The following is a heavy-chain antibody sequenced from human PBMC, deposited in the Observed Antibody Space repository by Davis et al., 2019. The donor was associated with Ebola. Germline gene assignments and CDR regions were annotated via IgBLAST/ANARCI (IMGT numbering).Heavy chain of an antibody. CDR1: GFTFGDYA. V-gene: IGHV3-49*04. CDR2: IRSKAYGGKP. J-gene: IGHJ6*02. Sequence: GGSLRLSCRVSGFTFGDYAINWVRQAPRKGLEWVGFIRSKAYGGKPAYAASVKGRFTISRDDSKAIAYLQMDSLKTEDTAVYYCSRDLKQPPPSYYYGMDVWGQGTTVTVSS. CDR3: SRDLKQPPPSYYYGMDV.